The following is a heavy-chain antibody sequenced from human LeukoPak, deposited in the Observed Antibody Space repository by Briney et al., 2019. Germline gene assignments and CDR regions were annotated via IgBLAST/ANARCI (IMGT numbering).Heavy chain of an antibody. D-gene: IGHD1-26*01. CDR1: GYSFTTYD. CDR2: MNLKSGYT. Sequence: ASVKVSCKASGYSFTTYDINWVRQATGQGPEWMGWMNLKSGYTGYAQKFQGRVTITRDTSTSTVYMELSSLRSEDTAVYYCARVAGSIDYWGQGTLVTVSS. CDR3: ARVAGSIDY. V-gene: IGHV1-8*03. J-gene: IGHJ4*02.